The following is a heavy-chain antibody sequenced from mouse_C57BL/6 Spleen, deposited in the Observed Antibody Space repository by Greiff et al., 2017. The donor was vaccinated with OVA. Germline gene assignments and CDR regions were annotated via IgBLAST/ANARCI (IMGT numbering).Heavy chain of an antibody. Sequence: VKVVESGPELVKPGASVKISCKASGYAFSSSWMNWVKQRPGKGLEWIGRIYPGDGDTNYNGKFKGKATLTADKSSSTAYMQLSSLTSEDSAVYFCATSIPYDYDENWYFDVWGTGTTVTVSS. CDR1: GYAFSSSW. CDR3: ATSIPYDYDENWYFDV. D-gene: IGHD2-4*01. V-gene: IGHV1-82*01. CDR2: IYPGDGDT. J-gene: IGHJ1*03.